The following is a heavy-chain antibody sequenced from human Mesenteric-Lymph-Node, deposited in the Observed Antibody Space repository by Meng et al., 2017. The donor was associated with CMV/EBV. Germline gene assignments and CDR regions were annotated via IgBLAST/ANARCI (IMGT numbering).Heavy chain of an antibody. CDR1: GGSFSGYY. V-gene: IGHV4-34*02. CDR2: IHHNGST. CDR3: APGVGSGSSNWFDP. D-gene: IGHD3-10*01. J-gene: IGHJ5*02. Sequence: QQWCTEPLEHSVTRSLTCCGFGGSFSGYYWNSIRKPPEKGLEWIGEIHHNGSTNYNPCLTSRVAMSVYPSKNQVSLMVTSVTAADTAVYHCAPGVGSGSSNWFDPWGQGTLVTASS.